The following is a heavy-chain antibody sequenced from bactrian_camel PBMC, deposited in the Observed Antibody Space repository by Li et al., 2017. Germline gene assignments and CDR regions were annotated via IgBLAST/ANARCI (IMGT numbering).Heavy chain of an antibody. Sequence: VQLVESGGGLVQPGGSLRLSCQASGVAFSRYAIHWVRRAPGKGLEWVARISGSNAREYYADSVKGRFTISRDNAKNTVSLQLNSLKTEDMAMYYCARLGNSYSDFTYWGQGTQVTVS. V-gene: IGHV3S40*01. D-gene: IGHD6*01. CDR3: ARLGNSYSDFTY. CDR1: GVAFSRYA. CDR2: ISGSNARE. J-gene: IGHJ6*01.